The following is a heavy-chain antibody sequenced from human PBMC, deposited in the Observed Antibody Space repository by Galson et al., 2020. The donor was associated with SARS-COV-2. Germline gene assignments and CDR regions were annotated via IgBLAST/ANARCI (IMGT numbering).Heavy chain of an antibody. CDR3: ATGPAIFGVVILPY. D-gene: IGHD3-3*01. V-gene: IGHV1-24*01. J-gene: IGHJ4*02. Sequence: ASVKVSCKVSGYTLTELSMHWVRQAPGKGLEWMGGFDPEDGETLYAQKFQGRVTMTEDTSTDTAYMELSSLRSEDTAVYYCATGPAIFGVVILPYWGQGTLVTVSS. CDR1: GYTLTELS. CDR2: FDPEDGET.